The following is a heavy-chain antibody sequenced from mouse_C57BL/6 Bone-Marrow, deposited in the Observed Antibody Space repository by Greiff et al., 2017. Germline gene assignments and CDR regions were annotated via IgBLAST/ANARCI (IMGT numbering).Heavy chain of an antibody. J-gene: IGHJ2*01. Sequence: DVHLVESGGDLVKPGGSLKLSCAASGFTFSSYGMSWVRQTPDKRLEWVATISSGGSYTYYPDSVKGRFTISRDNAKNTLYLQMSSLKSEDTAMYYCARLYYDYVLYYFDYWGQGTTLTVSS. CDR2: ISSGGSYT. CDR3: ARLYYDYVLYYFDY. V-gene: IGHV5-6*01. CDR1: GFTFSSYG. D-gene: IGHD2-4*01.